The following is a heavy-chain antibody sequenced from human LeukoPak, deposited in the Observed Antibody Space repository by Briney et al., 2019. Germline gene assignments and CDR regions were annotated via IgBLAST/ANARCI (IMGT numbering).Heavy chain of an antibody. Sequence: GGSLRLSCVASGFSFSKFAMSWVRQAPGKGLEWVSGISDSGSRTYYADSVKGRFTISRDNSKSTLYLQLSRLRVDDTAVYYCAKDGTLWSGAYYFDYWAREPWSPSLQ. V-gene: IGHV3-23*01. CDR3: AKDGTLWSGAYYFDY. CDR2: ISDSGSRT. CDR1: GFSFSKFA. J-gene: IGHJ4*02. D-gene: IGHD3-10*01.